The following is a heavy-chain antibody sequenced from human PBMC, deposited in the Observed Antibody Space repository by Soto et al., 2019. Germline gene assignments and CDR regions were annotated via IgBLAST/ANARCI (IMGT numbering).Heavy chain of an antibody. Sequence: SETLSLTCSVSGGSISSSSYYWGWIRQPPGKGLEWIGSIYYSGSIYYNPSLKSRVTISVDTSKNQFSLRLTSVTAADTAVYYCARLASPTVVVTYHVFDIWGQGTMVTVSS. CDR1: GGSISSSSYY. V-gene: IGHV4-39*01. CDR2: IYYSGSI. J-gene: IGHJ3*02. CDR3: ARLASPTVVVTYHVFDI. D-gene: IGHD2-21*02.